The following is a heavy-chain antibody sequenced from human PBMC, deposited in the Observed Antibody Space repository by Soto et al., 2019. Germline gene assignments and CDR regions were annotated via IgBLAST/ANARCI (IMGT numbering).Heavy chain of an antibody. D-gene: IGHD6-19*01. CDR2: INPNSGAT. V-gene: IGHV1-2*04. CDR3: ARSRGRRQWLVHWGLIESFDI. J-gene: IGHJ3*02. Sequence: QVQLVQSGAEVKKPGASVKVSCKASGYTFTDYYMHWVRQAPGQGLEWMGWINPNSGATNFVQKLKGWVTRTADTSISTADMEVSRRRSDDTAVYYCARSRGRRQWLVHWGLIESFDIWGQGTMVSVSS. CDR1: GYTFTDYY.